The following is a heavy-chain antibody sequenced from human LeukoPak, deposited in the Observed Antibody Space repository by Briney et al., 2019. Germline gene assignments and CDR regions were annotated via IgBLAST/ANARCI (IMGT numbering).Heavy chain of an antibody. CDR3: ARSDYHNSGSHTVFDAFDI. CDR1: GGYISRYY. Sequence: SETLSLTCTVSGGYISRYYWSWIRRPPGKGLEWIGYIDDSGNTNYNPSLKSQVTISVDKSKNQFSLKLSFVTAADTAMYYCARSDYHNSGSHTVFDAFDIWGQGTRVTVSS. D-gene: IGHD3-10*01. CDR2: IDDSGNT. J-gene: IGHJ3*02. V-gene: IGHV4-59*01.